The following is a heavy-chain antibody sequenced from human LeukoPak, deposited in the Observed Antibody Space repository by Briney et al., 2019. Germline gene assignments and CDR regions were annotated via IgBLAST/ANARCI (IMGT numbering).Heavy chain of an antibody. CDR1: GFTFSSYA. CDR3: AKRRAGSTYYLHFDF. Sequence: GGSLRLSCAASGFTFSSYAMSWVRQAPGKGLEWVSSISGRGDTTHYADSVKGRFTISRDNSKNTLYLQMNSLRADDTAFYYCAKRRAGSTYYLHFDFWGQGTLVTASS. D-gene: IGHD2/OR15-2a*01. J-gene: IGHJ4*02. V-gene: IGHV3-23*01. CDR2: ISGRGDTT.